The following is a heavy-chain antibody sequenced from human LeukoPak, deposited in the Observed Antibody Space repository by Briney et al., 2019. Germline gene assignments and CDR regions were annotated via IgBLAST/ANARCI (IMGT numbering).Heavy chain of an antibody. V-gene: IGHV3-64*01. J-gene: IGHJ3*01. D-gene: IGHD4-17*01. CDR3: ARGPTVITFHAFDV. CDR2: ISSNGICT. CDR1: GFTFSDYG. Sequence: GGSLRLSCAASGFTFSDYGMYWVRQAPGKGLEHVSGISSNGICTCYASSVKGRFTISRDNSKNTLYLQMGSLRPEDMAVYYCARGPTVITFHAFDVWGQGTMVTVSS.